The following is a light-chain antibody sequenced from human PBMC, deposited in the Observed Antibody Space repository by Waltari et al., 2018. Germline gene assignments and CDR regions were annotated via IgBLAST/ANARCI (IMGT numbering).Light chain of an antibody. CDR1: QTIRSN. Sequence: DIQMTQSPSSLSASVGDRVTITCRASQTIRSNLNWYQQKAGKAPKLLMYAASSLQSGVPSRFSGSGSCTDFTLTIISLQPEDFATYYCQQSYSTPLTFGGGTKVEIK. CDR2: AAS. J-gene: IGKJ4*01. V-gene: IGKV1-39*01. CDR3: QQSYSTPLT.